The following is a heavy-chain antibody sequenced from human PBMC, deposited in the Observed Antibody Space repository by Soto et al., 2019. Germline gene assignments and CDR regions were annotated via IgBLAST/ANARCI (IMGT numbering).Heavy chain of an antibody. CDR2: IYYIGAY. V-gene: IGHV4-59*02. CDR3: ARTPETRDWLDP. D-gene: IGHD1-7*01. CDR1: GASVRSYY. Sequence: QVQLQQSGPGLVRPSETLSLSCSVSGASVRSYYWSWVRQPPGKGLEWIGYIYYIGAYNYNPSLTRRFTISADASKNPSSLKLASVTAADTAVYYCARTPETRDWLDPWGQGTLVTVSS. J-gene: IGHJ5*02.